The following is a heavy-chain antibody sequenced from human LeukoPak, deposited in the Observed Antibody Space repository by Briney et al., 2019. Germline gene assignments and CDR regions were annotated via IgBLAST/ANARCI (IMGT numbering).Heavy chain of an antibody. CDR3: ARDMWSGNSRNDAFDI. CDR2: IKQDGSEK. Sequence: GGSLRLSCAASGFTFSSYWMSWVRQAPGKGLEWVANIKQDGSEKYYVDSVKGRFTISRDNAKNSLYLQMNSLRAEDTAMYYCARDMWSGNSRNDAFDIWGQGTMVTVSS. V-gene: IGHV3-7*01. D-gene: IGHD3-3*01. CDR1: GFTFSSYW. J-gene: IGHJ3*02.